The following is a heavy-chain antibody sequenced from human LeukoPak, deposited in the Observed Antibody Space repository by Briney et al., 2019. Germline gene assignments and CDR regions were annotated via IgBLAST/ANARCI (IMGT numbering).Heavy chain of an antibody. CDR3: ASRRIVVVSGNDAFDI. J-gene: IGHJ3*02. D-gene: IGHD3-22*01. Sequence: GGSLRLSCAASGFTVSSNYMSWVRQAPGKGLEWVSVIYSGGSTYYADSVKGRFTISRDNSKNTLYLQMNSLRAEDTAVYYCASRRIVVVSGNDAFDIWGQGTMVTVSS. CDR2: IYSGGST. CDR1: GFTVSSNY. V-gene: IGHV3-53*01.